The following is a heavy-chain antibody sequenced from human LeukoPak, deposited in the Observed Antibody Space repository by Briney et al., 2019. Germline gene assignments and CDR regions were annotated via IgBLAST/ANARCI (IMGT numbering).Heavy chain of an antibody. CDR2: IYTSGST. CDR3: ARAYCSGGSCYSGFDY. Sequence: PSETLSLTCAVSGGSISSYYWSWIRQPAGKGLESIGRIYTSGSTNYNPSLKSRVTMSVDTSKNEFSLKLNSVTAADTAVYYCARAYCSGGSCYSGFDYWGQGTLVTVSS. J-gene: IGHJ4*02. D-gene: IGHD2-15*01. V-gene: IGHV4-4*07. CDR1: GGSISSYY.